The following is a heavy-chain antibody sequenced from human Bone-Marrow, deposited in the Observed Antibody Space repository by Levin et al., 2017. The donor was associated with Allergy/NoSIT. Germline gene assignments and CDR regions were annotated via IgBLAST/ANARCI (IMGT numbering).Heavy chain of an antibody. CDR1: GFTISTHY. Sequence: GESLKISCAASGFTISTHYMSWVRQVPGKGLEWVSIIHSGGRKNYADSVKGRFTISRDNYNNTQYLQMNSLRGEDTAIYYCARDDVVATNHWGQGTLVIVSS. V-gene: IGHV3-66*01. CDR2: IHSGGRK. CDR3: ARDDVVATNH. D-gene: IGHD5-12*01. J-gene: IGHJ4*02.